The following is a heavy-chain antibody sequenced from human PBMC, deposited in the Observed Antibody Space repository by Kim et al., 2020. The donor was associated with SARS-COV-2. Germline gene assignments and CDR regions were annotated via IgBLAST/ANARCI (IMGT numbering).Heavy chain of an antibody. CDR3: ARFQMVVAAIRYYYYGMDV. J-gene: IGHJ6*02. Sequence: GGSLRLSCAASGFTFSDYYMSWIRQAPGKGLEWVSYISSSGSTIYYADSVKGRFTISRDNAKNSLYLQMNSLRAEDTAVYYCARFQMVVAAIRYYYYGMDVWGQGTTVTVSS. V-gene: IGHV3-11*01. D-gene: IGHD2-15*01. CDR2: ISSSGSTI. CDR1: GFTFSDYY.